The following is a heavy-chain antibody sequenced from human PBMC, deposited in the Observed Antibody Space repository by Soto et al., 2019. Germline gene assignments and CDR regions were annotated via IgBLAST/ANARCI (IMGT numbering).Heavy chain of an antibody. CDR1: GYTFSSYV. CDR2: INVGNGKT. Sequence: GASVKVSCKASGYTFSSYVMHWVRQAPGQRLEWKGWINVGNGKTKYSQKFQGRVTITRDTSASTAYMELRSLRSDDTAVYYCARDRGGDCDYWGQGTLVTVSS. CDR3: ARDRGGDCDY. V-gene: IGHV1-3*01. D-gene: IGHD2-21*01. J-gene: IGHJ4*02.